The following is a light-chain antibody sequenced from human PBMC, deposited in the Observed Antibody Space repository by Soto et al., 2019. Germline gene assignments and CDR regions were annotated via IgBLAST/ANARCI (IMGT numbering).Light chain of an antibody. Sequence: QSVLTQPPSVSAAPRQRVTISCSGSSSNLGNNAVNWYQQVPGKAPKLLIHYDDRVASGVFDRFSGSKSGTSASLAISGLQSEDEADYYCASWDDELNGPLFGGGTKLTVL. CDR1: SSNLGNNA. CDR3: ASWDDELNGPL. CDR2: YDD. V-gene: IGLV1-36*01. J-gene: IGLJ3*02.